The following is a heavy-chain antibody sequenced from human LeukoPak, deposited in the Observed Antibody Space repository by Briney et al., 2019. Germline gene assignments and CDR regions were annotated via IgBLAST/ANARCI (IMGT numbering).Heavy chain of an antibody. CDR2: IYYSGST. J-gene: IGHJ4*02. D-gene: IGHD3-9*01. V-gene: IGHV4-59*01. Sequence: SETLSPTCTVSGGSISSYYWSWIRQPPGKGLEWIGYIYYSGSTNYNPSLKSRVTISVDTSKNQFSLKLSSVTAADTAVYSCARGLRFDWLSGWGQGTLVTVSS. CDR1: GGSISSYY. CDR3: ARGLRFDWLSG.